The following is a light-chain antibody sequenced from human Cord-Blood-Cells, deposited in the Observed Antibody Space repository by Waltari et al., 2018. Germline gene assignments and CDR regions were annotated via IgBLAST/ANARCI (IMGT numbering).Light chain of an antibody. CDR1: QSISSW. J-gene: IGKJ2*01. V-gene: IGKV1-5*01. Sequence: DIQMTQPPSTLSASVGDRVTLTCRASQSISSWSAWYQQKPGKAPKLLIYDASSLESGVPSRFSGGGAGTEFTLTISSLQPDDVATDYCQQYNSYRMYTFGQGTKLEIK. CDR3: QQYNSYRMYT. CDR2: DAS.